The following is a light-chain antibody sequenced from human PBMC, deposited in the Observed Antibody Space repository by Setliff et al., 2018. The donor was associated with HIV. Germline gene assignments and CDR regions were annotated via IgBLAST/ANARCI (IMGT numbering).Light chain of an antibody. CDR1: SSDVGGYNF. Sequence: QSLLTQPASVSGSPGQSITISCTGTSSDVGGYNFVSWYQQHPGKAPKLIIYEVSNRPSGVSNRFSGSKSGNTASLTISGLQAEDEADYYCSSYISSSTLFGTGTKV. V-gene: IGLV2-14*01. J-gene: IGLJ1*01. CDR3: SSYISSSTL. CDR2: EVS.